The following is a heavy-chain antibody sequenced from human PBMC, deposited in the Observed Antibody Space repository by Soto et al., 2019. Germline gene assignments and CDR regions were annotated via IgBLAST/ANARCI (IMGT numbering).Heavy chain of an antibody. J-gene: IGHJ4*02. Sequence: GGSLRLSCAASGFTFSNSWMTWVRQAPGKGLEWVANMNQDGSEKYYEDSVKGRFTISRDNARNSLSLQMNSLRAEDTAVYFCARDNRGTFDYWGQGALVTVSS. V-gene: IGHV3-7*03. CDR3: ARDNRGTFDY. CDR1: GFTFSNSW. D-gene: IGHD7-27*01. CDR2: MNQDGSEK.